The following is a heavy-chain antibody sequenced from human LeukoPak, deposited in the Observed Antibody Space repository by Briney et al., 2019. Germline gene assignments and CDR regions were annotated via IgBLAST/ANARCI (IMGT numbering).Heavy chain of an antibody. V-gene: IGHV3-11*04. Sequence: PGGSLRLSCAASGFTFSDYYMSWIRQAPGKGLEWVSYISSSGSTIYYADSVKGRFTISRDKAKNSLYLQMNSLRAEDTAVYYCARFPALLWFGEPEGPFDYWGQGTLVTVSS. CDR3: ARFPALLWFGEPEGPFDY. J-gene: IGHJ4*02. CDR2: ISSSGSTI. CDR1: GFTFSDYY. D-gene: IGHD3-10*01.